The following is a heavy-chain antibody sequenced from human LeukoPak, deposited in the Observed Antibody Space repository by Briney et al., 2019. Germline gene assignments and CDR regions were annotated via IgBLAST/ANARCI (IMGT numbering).Heavy chain of an antibody. CDR3: ARGFNPLVYYYDSSGYYRTGYYFDY. J-gene: IGHJ4*02. V-gene: IGHV4-34*01. CDR1: GGSFSGYY. Sequence: PSETLSLTCAVYGGSFSGYYWSWIRQPPGKGLEWIGEINHSGSTNYNPSLKSRVTISVDTSKNQFSLKLSSVTAADTAVYCCARGFNPLVYYYDSSGYYRTGYYFDYWGQGTLVTVSS. D-gene: IGHD3-22*01. CDR2: INHSGST.